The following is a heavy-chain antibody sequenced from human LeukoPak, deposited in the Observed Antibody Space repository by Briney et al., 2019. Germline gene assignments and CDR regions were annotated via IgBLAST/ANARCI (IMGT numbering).Heavy chain of an antibody. D-gene: IGHD3-3*01. J-gene: IGHJ4*02. Sequence: GASVKVSCKASGGTFSSYAISWVRQAPGQGLEWMGIINPSGGSTSYAQKFQGRVTMTRDTSTSTVYMELSSLRSEDTAVYYCARDLRIWSGYYFDYWGQGTLVTVSS. CDR3: ARDLRIWSGYYFDY. CDR1: GGTFSSYA. CDR2: INPSGGST. V-gene: IGHV1-46*01.